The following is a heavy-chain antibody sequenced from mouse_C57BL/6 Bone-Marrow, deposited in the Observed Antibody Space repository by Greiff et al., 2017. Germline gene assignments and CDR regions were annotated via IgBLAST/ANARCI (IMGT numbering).Heavy chain of an antibody. CDR2: IYPRDGST. V-gene: IGHV1-85*01. D-gene: IGHD1-1*01. CDR3: ARDYGSSCWYFDV. CDR1: GYTFTSYD. Sequence: VQLQQSGPELVKPGASVKLSCKASGYTFTSYDINWVKQRPGQGLEWIGWIYPRDGSTKYNEKFKGKATLTVDTSSSTAYMELRSLTSEDSAVYFCARDYGSSCWYFDVWGKGTTVTVSS. J-gene: IGHJ1*03.